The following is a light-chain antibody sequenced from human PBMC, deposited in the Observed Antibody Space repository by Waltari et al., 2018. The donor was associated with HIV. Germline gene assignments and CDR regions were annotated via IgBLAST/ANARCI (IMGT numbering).Light chain of an antibody. Sequence: DIQMTQSPSSLSASVGDRVTITCRASQTISSYLNWYQQKPGKAPKLLIYAASSLQSWVPSRFSGSGSGTDFTLTISSLQPEDFATYYCQQSYSPLTFGGGTKVEI. J-gene: IGKJ4*01. CDR3: QQSYSPLT. CDR1: QTISSY. CDR2: AAS. V-gene: IGKV1-39*01.